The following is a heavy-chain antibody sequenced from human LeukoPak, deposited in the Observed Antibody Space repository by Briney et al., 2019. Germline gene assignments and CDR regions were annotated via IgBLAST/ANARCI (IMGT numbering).Heavy chain of an antibody. Sequence: GGSLRLSFVASGFTLDDYTMHWVRHAPGKGLEWVSLISWDGDNTYYADPVKGRFTIYRDNAKNSLYLQMNSLRAEDTAVYYCARRSAECSDTSCYWVWDYWGQGTLVTVSS. D-gene: IGHD2-2*01. CDR1: GFTLDDYT. CDR2: ISWDGDNT. V-gene: IGHV3-43*01. J-gene: IGHJ4*02. CDR3: ARRSAECSDTSCYWVWDY.